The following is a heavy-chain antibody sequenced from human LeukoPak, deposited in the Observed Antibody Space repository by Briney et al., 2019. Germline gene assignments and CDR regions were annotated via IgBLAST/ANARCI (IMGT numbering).Heavy chain of an antibody. D-gene: IGHD3-16*01. V-gene: IGHV1-2*02. CDR3: ATQRGSYLWGTDFDY. CDR2: INPNSGDT. CDR1: GYTFTGYY. J-gene: IGHJ4*02. Sequence: EASVKVSCKASGYTFTGYYMHWVRQAPGQGREWMGWINPNSGDTKYAQKFQGRVTMTRDTSISTAYMELSRLRSDDTAVYYCATQRGSYLWGTDFDYWGQGTLVTVSS.